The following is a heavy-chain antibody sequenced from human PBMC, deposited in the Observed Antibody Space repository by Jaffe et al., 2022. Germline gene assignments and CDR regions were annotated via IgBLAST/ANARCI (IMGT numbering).Heavy chain of an antibody. J-gene: IGHJ6*03. V-gene: IGHV3-23*01. CDR1: GFTFSSYA. D-gene: IGHD3-3*01. Sequence: EVQLLESGGGLVQPGGSLRLSCAASGFTFSSYAMSWVRQAPGKGLEWVSAISGSGGSTYYADSVKGRFTISRDNSKNTLYLQMNSLRAEDTAVYYCAKLNLRFLEGYYYYMDVWGKGTTVTVSS. CDR3: AKLNLRFLEGYYYYMDV. CDR2: ISGSGGST.